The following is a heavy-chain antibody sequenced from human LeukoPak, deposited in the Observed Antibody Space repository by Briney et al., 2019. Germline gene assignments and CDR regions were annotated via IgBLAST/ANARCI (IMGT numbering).Heavy chain of an antibody. Sequence: GGSLRLSCTASGFTFGDYAMSWVRQAPGKGLEGVGFIRSKAYGGTTEYAASVKGRFTISRDDSKSIAYLQMNSLKTEDTAVYYCTRDTSSSWYTNDYWGQGTLVTVSS. CDR3: TRDTSSSWYTNDY. CDR1: GFTFGDYA. CDR2: IRSKAYGGTT. D-gene: IGHD6-13*01. J-gene: IGHJ4*02. V-gene: IGHV3-49*04.